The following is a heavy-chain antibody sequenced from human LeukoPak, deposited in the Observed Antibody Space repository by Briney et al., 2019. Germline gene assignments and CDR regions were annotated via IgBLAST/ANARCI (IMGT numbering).Heavy chain of an antibody. D-gene: IGHD5-12*01. Sequence: SETLSLTCSVSGGSITSYYWSWIRQPPGKGLEWIGYVDHSGSTNYNPSLKSRVTISVDTSKNQFSLKLTSVTAADTAIYFCAKSPRTVTTIFDYWGQGTLVTVSS. CDR1: GGSITSYY. CDR3: AKSPRTVTTIFDY. CDR2: VDHSGST. J-gene: IGHJ4*02. V-gene: IGHV4-59*01.